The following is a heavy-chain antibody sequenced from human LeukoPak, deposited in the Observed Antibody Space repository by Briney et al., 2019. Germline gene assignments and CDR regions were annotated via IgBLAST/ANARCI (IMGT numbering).Heavy chain of an antibody. Sequence: PETLSPTCTVSGGPISDFYWSWIRQSPEKGLEWIGNIFYSGNTNYNPSLRSRVTISVDTSKKQFSLRLTSVTAADTAVYYCARLRSGSTPPPPYYYYGLDVWGQGTTVTVSS. J-gene: IGHJ6*02. CDR3: ARLRSGSTPPPPYYYYGLDV. V-gene: IGHV4-59*01. CDR1: GGPISDFY. D-gene: IGHD1-26*01. CDR2: IFYSGNT.